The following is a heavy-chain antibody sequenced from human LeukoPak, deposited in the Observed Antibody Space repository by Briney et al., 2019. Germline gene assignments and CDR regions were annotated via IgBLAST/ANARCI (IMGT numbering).Heavy chain of an antibody. D-gene: IGHD3-22*01. CDR3: AKSNYYDSSDWFDP. V-gene: IGHV3-30*18. J-gene: IGHJ5*02. CDR1: GFSFSSYG. Sequence: GGSLRLSCAASGFSFSSYGMHWVRQAPGKGLEWVAVISTDGSNEYYADSVKGRFTIYRDNSKNTLYLQMNSQRAEDTAVYYCAKSNYYDSSDWFDPWGQGTLVTVSS. CDR2: ISTDGSNE.